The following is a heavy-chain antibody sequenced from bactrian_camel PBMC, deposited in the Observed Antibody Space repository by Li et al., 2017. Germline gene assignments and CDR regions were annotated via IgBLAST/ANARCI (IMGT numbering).Heavy chain of an antibody. D-gene: IGHD1*01. CDR3: AAVTRACGPAWSLTPGLYNY. J-gene: IGHJ4*01. Sequence: VQLVESGGGAVQPGGSLRLSCVATGYGVGSGCMGYFRQIPGKEREGVAVLDRDGSTSYSDSAEGRFTISRDTAKNMVYLQMNSLKPEDTAMYYCAAVTRACGPAWSLTPGLYNYWGQGTQVTVS. CDR2: LDRDGST. V-gene: IGHV3S53*01. CDR1: GYGVGSGC.